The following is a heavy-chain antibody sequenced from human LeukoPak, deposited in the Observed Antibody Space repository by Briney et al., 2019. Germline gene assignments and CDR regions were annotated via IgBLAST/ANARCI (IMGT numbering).Heavy chain of an antibody. J-gene: IGHJ4*02. V-gene: IGHV3-74*01. CDR2: INTDGSDT. Sequence: PGGSLRLSCAASGFTFNIYWMDWARQAPGKGLIWVSRINTDGSDTTYADSVKGRFTISRDNAKNTLYLQMNSLRAEDTAVYYCARGCSGGSCYDNWGQGTLVTVSS. CDR3: ARGCSGGSCYDN. D-gene: IGHD2-15*01. CDR1: GFTFNIYW.